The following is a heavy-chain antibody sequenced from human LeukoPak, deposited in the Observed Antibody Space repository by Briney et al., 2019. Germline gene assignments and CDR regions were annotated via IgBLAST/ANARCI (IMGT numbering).Heavy chain of an antibody. V-gene: IGHV3-21*01. CDR2: ISSSSSYI. CDR3: ARAYSSVLLSLFDP. Sequence: GGSLRLSCAASGFTFSSYSMNWVRQAPGKGLEWVSSISSSSSYIYYADSVKGRFTISRDNAKNSLYLQMNSLRVEDTAVYYCARAYSSVLLSLFDPWGQGTLVTVSS. CDR1: GFTFSSYS. D-gene: IGHD6-25*01. J-gene: IGHJ5*02.